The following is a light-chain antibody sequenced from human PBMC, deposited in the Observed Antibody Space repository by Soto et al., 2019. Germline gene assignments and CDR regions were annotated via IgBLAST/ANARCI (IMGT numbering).Light chain of an antibody. J-gene: IGKJ2*02. CDR1: QSISSW. Sequence: DIQMTQSPSTLSASVGDRVTITCRASQSISSWLAWYQQKPGKAPNLLIYKASNSETGVPSRFSGSGSGTEFTLTISSLQPDDFATYYCQQYYSCCTFGQGTKVEIK. CDR3: QQYYSCCT. V-gene: IGKV1-5*03. CDR2: KAS.